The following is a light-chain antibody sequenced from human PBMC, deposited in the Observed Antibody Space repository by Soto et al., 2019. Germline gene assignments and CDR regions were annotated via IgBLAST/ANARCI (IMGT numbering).Light chain of an antibody. CDR2: SNN. CDR3: NSYAGSNNLV. V-gene: IGLV1-44*01. CDR1: SSNIATNT. J-gene: IGLJ1*01. Sequence: QSVLTQPPSASGTPGQRVTISCSGSSSNIATNTVNCYQQLPGTAPKLLIYSNNQRPSGVPDRFSGSKSGNTASLTVSGLQAEDEADYYCNSYAGSNNLVFGTGTKVTVL.